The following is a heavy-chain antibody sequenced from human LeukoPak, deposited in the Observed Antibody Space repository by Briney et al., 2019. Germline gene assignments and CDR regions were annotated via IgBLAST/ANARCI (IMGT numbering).Heavy chain of an antibody. J-gene: IGHJ6*02. CDR3: ARHASYGSGSYLFGYYYYGMDV. D-gene: IGHD3-10*01. CDR1: GGSISSSSYY. V-gene: IGHV4-39*01. Sequence: SETPSLTCTVSGGSISSSSYYWGWIRQPPGKGLEWIGSIYYSGSTYYNPSLKSRVTISVDTSKNQFSLKLSSVTAADTAVYYCARHASYGSGSYLFGYYYYGMDVWGQGTTVTVSS. CDR2: IYYSGST.